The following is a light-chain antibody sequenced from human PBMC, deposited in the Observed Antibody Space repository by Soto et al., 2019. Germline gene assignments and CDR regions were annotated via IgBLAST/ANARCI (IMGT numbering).Light chain of an antibody. Sequence: DIQMTQSPSSLSASVGDRVTITCRASQTTSSYLLWYQQKPAKAPTLPIYGASSSQSGVPSRFSGSGSGTYFTLTTSSLQTEDFAAYYCQQSYSAPRTFGQGTKVEIK. J-gene: IGKJ1*01. CDR1: QTTSSY. CDR3: QQSYSAPRT. CDR2: GAS. V-gene: IGKV1-39*01.